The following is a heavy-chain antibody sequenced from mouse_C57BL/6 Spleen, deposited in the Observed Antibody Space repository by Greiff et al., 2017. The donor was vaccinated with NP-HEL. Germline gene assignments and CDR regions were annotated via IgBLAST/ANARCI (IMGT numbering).Heavy chain of an antibody. J-gene: IGHJ4*01. CDR2: ISDGGSYT. Sequence: EVKLVESGGGLVKPGGSLKLSCAASGFTFSSYAMSWVRQTPEKRLEWVATISDGGSYTYYPDNVKGRFTISRDNAKNNLYLQMSHLKSEDTAMYYCARDGTHWDAAMDYWGQGTSVTVSS. D-gene: IGHD4-1*01. CDR1: GFTFSSYA. V-gene: IGHV5-4*01. CDR3: ARDGTHWDAAMDY.